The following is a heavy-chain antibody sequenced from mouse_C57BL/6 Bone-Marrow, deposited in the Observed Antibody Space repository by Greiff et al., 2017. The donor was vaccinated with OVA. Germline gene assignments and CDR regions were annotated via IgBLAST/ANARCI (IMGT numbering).Heavy chain of an antibody. J-gene: IGHJ3*01. D-gene: IGHD1-1*01. V-gene: IGHV14-2*01. CDR2: IDPEDGET. Sequence: VQLQQSGAELVKPGASVKLSCTASGFNIKDYYMHWVKQRTEQGLEWIGRIDPEDGETKYAPKFQGKATITADTSSNTAYLQLGSLTSEDTAVYYCARSPLIYYYGSSFVWDWGQGTLVTVSA. CDR3: ARSPLIYYYGSSFVWD. CDR1: GFNIKDYY.